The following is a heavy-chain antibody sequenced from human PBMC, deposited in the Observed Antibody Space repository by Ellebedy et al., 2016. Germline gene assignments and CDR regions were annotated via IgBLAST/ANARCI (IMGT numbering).Heavy chain of an antibody. CDR2: INHSGST. J-gene: IGHJ4*02. CDR1: GGSFSGYY. CDR3: ARLAMTTVDY. V-gene: IGHV4-34*01. Sequence: SETLSLXXAVYGGSFSGYYWSWIRQPPGKGLEWIGEINHSGSTNYNPSLKSRVTISVDTSKNQFSLKLSSVTAADTAVYYCARLAMTTVDYWGQGTLVTVSS. D-gene: IGHD4-17*01.